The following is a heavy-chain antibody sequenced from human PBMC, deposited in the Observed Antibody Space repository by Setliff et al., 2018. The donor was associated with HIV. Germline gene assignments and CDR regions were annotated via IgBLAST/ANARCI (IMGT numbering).Heavy chain of an antibody. V-gene: IGHV1-2*02. CDR3: AREGFGNTGDLAMAVLDY. CDR1: GYTFTGHD. CDR2: INHNNGGG. Sequence: ASVKVSCKASGYTFTGHDLHWVRQAPGQGLEWMGWINHNNGGGNYAQKFQGMVTMTRDTSISTAYMELNRLTSDDTAVYFCAREGFGNTGDLAMAVLDYWGQGTLVTVSS. D-gene: IGHD5-18*01. J-gene: IGHJ4*02.